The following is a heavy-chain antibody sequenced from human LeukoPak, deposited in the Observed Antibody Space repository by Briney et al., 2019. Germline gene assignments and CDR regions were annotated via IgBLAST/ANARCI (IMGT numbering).Heavy chain of an antibody. CDR3: ARGEGILRFSPICDY. Sequence: GGSLRLSCAASGFTFRDYYMSWIRQAPGKGVEGVSYISSSGSTIYYADSVKGRFTISRDNAKNSLYLQMNSLRAEDTAVYYCARGEGILRFSPICDYWGQGTLVTVSS. CDR2: ISSSGSTI. CDR1: GFTFRDYY. D-gene: IGHD3-3*01. J-gene: IGHJ4*02. V-gene: IGHV3-11*04.